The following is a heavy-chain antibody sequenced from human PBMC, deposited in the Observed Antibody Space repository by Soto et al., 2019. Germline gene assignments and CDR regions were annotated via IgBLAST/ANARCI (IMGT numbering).Heavy chain of an antibody. CDR3: GRCRTDSYAMDV. V-gene: IGHV1-18*01. D-gene: IGHD1-1*01. J-gene: IGHJ6*02. Sequence: ASVKFSCNSSGASFTSYGIAWVRQVRGQGPEWMGWISPYNVSTNYAQNVQGRVVMTTDISTNIVYLELRSLRSDDTAMYYCGRCRTDSYAMDVWGQGTTVTVSS. CDR2: ISPYNVST. CDR1: GASFTSYG.